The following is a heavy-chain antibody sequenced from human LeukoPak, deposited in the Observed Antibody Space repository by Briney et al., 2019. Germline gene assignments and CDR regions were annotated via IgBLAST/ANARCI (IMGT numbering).Heavy chain of an antibody. V-gene: IGHV1-2*02. CDR1: GYTFTGYY. Sequence: GASVKVSCKASGYTFTGYYMHWVRQAPGQGLEWMGWINPNSGGTNYAQKFQGRVTMTRDTSISTAYMELSGLRPDDTAVYYCARDQLRDSYGDAFDIWGQGTMVTVSS. D-gene: IGHD3-9*01. CDR2: INPNSGGT. CDR3: ARDQLRDSYGDAFDI. J-gene: IGHJ3*02.